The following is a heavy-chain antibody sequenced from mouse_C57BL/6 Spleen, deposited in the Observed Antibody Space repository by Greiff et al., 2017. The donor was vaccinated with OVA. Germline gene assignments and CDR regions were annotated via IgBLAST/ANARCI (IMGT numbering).Heavy chain of an antibody. V-gene: IGHV1-26*01. D-gene: IGHD2-2*01. CDR2: INPNNGGT. J-gene: IGHJ3*01. CDR3: ARGGGYGVFAY. CDR1: GYTFTDYY. Sequence: EVQLQQSGPELVKPGASVKISCKASGYTFTDYYMNWVKQSHGKSLEWIGDINPNNGGTSYNQKFKGKATLTVDKSSSTAYMELRSLTSEDSAVYYCARGGGYGVFAYWGQGTLVTVSA.